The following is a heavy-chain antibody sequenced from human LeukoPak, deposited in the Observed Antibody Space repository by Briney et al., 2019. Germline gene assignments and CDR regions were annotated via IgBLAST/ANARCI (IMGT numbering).Heavy chain of an antibody. J-gene: IGHJ5*02. D-gene: IGHD2-21*01. V-gene: IGHV3-7*01. CDR3: ARSYCGAVCWFDP. Sequence: GGSLRLSCGVSGFSVTSYWMSWVRQAPGKGLEWVASLKQDGSDRYYVDSVKGRFTISRDIAKNSLYLQMNSLRAEDTNVYYCARSYCGAVCWFDPWGQGTLVSVSS. CDR2: LKQDGSDR. CDR1: GFSVTSYW.